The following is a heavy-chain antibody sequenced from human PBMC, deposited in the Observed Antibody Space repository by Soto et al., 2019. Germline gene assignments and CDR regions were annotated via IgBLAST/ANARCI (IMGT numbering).Heavy chain of an antibody. CDR3: ARGGSHRTYYYYGMDV. CDR2: IIPIFGTA. D-gene: IGHD3-16*01. V-gene: IGHV1-69*13. Sequence: ASVKVSCKASGGTFSSYAISWVRQAPGQGLEWMGGIIPIFGTANYAQKFQGRVTITADESTSTAYMELSSLRSEDTAVYYCARGGSHRTYYYYGMDVWGQGTTVTVSS. CDR1: GGTFSSYA. J-gene: IGHJ6*02.